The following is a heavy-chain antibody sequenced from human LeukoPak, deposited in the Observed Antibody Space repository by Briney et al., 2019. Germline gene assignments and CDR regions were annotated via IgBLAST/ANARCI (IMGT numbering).Heavy chain of an antibody. Sequence: ASVKVSCKASGGTFSSYAISWVRQAPGQGLEWMGGIIPIFGTANYAQKFQGRVTITADKSTSTAYMELSSLRSEDTAVYYCARAAFSRPIYDFWSGYYPIYYYYYMDVWGKGTTVTVSS. J-gene: IGHJ6*03. V-gene: IGHV1-69*06. D-gene: IGHD3-3*01. CDR3: ARAAFSRPIYDFWSGYYPIYYYYYMDV. CDR1: GGTFSSYA. CDR2: IIPIFGTA.